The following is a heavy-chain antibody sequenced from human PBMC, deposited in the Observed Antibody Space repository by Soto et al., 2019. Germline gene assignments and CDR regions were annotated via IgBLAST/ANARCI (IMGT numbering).Heavy chain of an antibody. V-gene: IGHV4-39*01. J-gene: IGHJ4*02. D-gene: IGHD6-13*01. CDR1: GGSISSSSYY. CDR2: IYYSWST. Sequence: QLQLQESGPGLVKPSETLSLTCTVSGGSISSSSYYWGWIRQPPGKGLEWIGSIYYSWSTYYNPSLKSRVTISVDTSKNQFSLQLSSVTAADTAVYYCARQGGVYIAAAGFDYWGQGTLVTVSS. CDR3: ARQGGVYIAAAGFDY.